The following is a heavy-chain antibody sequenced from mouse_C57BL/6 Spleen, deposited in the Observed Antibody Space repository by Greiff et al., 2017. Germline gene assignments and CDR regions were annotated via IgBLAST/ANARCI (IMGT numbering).Heavy chain of an antibody. J-gene: IGHJ2*01. CDR2: IYPGDGDT. D-gene: IGHD2-1*01. V-gene: IGHV1-82*01. CDR3: ARGSRNGAFDY. Sequence: VKLQQSGPELVKPGASVKISCKASGYAFSSSWMNWVKQRPGKGLEWIGRIYPGDGDTNYNGKFKGKATLTADKSSSTAYMQLSSLTSEDSAVYFCARGSRNGAFDYWGQGTTLTVSS. CDR1: GYAFSSSW.